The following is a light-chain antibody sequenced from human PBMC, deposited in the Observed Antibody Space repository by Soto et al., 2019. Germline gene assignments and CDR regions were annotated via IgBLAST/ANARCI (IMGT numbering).Light chain of an antibody. J-gene: IGKJ4*01. CDR3: QQSYSTPRT. Sequence: DIQMTQSPSSLSASVGDRVTITCRASENIFSYVNCYQQKSGHAPKLLIFGTSSLHSGVPSGFSGSGSGTEFTLTINSPQAEDFATYYCQQSYSTPRTFGGGTKVYI. V-gene: IGKV1-39*01. CDR1: ENIFSY. CDR2: GTS.